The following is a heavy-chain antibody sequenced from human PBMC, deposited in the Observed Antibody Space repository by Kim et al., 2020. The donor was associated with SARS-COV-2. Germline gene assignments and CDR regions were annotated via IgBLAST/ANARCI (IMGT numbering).Heavy chain of an antibody. CDR2: ISWDGGST. J-gene: IGHJ4*02. V-gene: IGHV3-43*01. Sequence: GGSLRLSCAASGFTFDDYTMHWVRQAPGKGLEWVSLISWDGGSTYYADSVKGRFTISRDNSKNSLYLQMNSLRTEDTALYYCAKDVVAMVRGVIGYFDYWGQGTLVTVSS. CDR1: GFTFDDYT. CDR3: AKDVVAMVRGVIGYFDY. D-gene: IGHD3-10*01.